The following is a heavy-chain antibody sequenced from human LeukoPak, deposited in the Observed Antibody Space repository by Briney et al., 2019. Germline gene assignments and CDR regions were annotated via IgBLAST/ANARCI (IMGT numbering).Heavy chain of an antibody. J-gene: IGHJ4*02. V-gene: IGHV4-59*01. Sequence: SETLSLTCTVSGGSISSYYWSWIRQPPGKGLEWIGYIYYSGSTNYNPSLKSRVTISVDTSKNQFSLKLSSVTAADTAVYYCARRATVTTRSRDYYFDYWGQGTLVTVSS. CDR2: IYYSGST. CDR1: GGSISSYY. D-gene: IGHD4-11*01. CDR3: ARRATVTTRSRDYYFDY.